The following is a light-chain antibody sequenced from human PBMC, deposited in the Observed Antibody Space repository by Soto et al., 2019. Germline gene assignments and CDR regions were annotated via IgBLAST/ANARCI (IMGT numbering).Light chain of an antibody. CDR3: SSYTSSSTL. Sequence: QSALTQPASVSGSPGQSITISCTGTSSDVGSYNYVSWYQPHPGKAPKLRIYEVSNRPSGVSSRFSGSKSCNTAALTISGLQAEDEADYYCSSYTSSSTLFGTGTKLTVL. J-gene: IGLJ1*01. CDR1: SSDVGSYNY. CDR2: EVS. V-gene: IGLV2-14*01.